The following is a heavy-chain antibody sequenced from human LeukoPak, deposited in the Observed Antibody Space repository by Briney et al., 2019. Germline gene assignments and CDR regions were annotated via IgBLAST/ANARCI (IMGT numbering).Heavy chain of an antibody. Sequence: ASVKVSCKASGYTFTSYAMYWVRQAPGQRLEWMGWINAGNGNTKYSQKFQGRVTITRDTSASTAYMELSSLRSEDTAMYYCAMRKPYDSSGPFDYWGQGTLVTVSS. CDR1: GYTFTSYA. D-gene: IGHD3-22*01. J-gene: IGHJ4*02. CDR2: INAGNGNT. V-gene: IGHV1-3*01. CDR3: AMRKPYDSSGPFDY.